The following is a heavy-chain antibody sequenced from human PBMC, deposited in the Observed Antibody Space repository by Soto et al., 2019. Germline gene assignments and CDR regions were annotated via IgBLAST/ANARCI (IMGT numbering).Heavy chain of an antibody. CDR3: ARVRSGWGIDY. CDR2: IYHSGST. J-gene: IGHJ4*02. Sequence: QLQLQESGSGLVKPSQTLSLTCAVSGGSISSGGYSWSWIRQPPGKGLEYIGYIYHSGSTYYNPSLKSGVTISVDRSKNQFSLKLSSVTAADTAVYYCARVRSGWGIDYWGQGTLVTVSS. D-gene: IGHD6-19*01. CDR1: GGSISSGGYS. V-gene: IGHV4-30-2*01.